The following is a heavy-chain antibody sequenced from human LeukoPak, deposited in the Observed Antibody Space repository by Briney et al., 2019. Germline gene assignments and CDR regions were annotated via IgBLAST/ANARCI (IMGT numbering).Heavy chain of an antibody. D-gene: IGHD2-2*02. CDR2: IRYDGSNK. Sequence: GGSLRLYCAASGFTFSSYGMHWVRQAPGKGLEWVAFIRYDGSNKYYADSVKGRFTISRDNSKNTLYLQMNSLRAEDTAVYYCARRRCDSTSCYTSFDYWGQGTLVTVSS. CDR1: GFTFSSYG. CDR3: ARRRCDSTSCYTSFDY. V-gene: IGHV3-30*02. J-gene: IGHJ4*02.